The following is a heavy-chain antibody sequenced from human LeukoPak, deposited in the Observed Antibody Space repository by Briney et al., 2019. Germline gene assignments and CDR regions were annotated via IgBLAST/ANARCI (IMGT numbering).Heavy chain of an antibody. CDR1: GFIFTGYF. CDR3: ASALYDYAERGY. J-gene: IGHJ4*02. D-gene: IGHD3-16*01. CDR2: IKQDGSEK. Sequence: GGSLRLSCAASGFIFTGYFMSWVRQAPGKGLEWVANIKQDGSEKYYVDSVKGRFTISRDNAKNSLYLQMNSLRAEDTAVYYCASALYDYAERGYWGQGTLVTVSS. V-gene: IGHV3-7*01.